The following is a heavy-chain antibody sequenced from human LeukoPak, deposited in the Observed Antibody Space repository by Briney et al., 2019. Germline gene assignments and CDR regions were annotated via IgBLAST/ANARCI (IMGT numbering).Heavy chain of an antibody. CDR1: GFTFSSYA. Sequence: GGSLRLSCAASGFTFSSYAMSWVRQAPGKGLVWVSRINSDGSSTSYADSVKGRFTISRDNAKNTLYLQMNSLRAEDTAVYYCAILGGHYCSGGSCYPVDYWGQGTLVTVSS. CDR3: AILGGHYCSGGSCYPVDY. CDR2: INSDGSST. J-gene: IGHJ4*02. V-gene: IGHV3-74*01. D-gene: IGHD2-15*01.